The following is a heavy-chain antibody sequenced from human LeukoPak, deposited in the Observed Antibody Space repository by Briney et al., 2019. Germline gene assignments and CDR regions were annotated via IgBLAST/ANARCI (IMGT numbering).Heavy chain of an antibody. Sequence: GGSLRLSCAAPGFTFRDFSMHWVRQPPGKGLEWLSLISGDADTTHYADSVKGRFTISRDNNKNSLYLQMNGLRLDDTAFYYCAKGNNSLSYNFDYWGQGTLATVSS. J-gene: IGHJ4*01. CDR2: ISGDADTT. CDR1: GFTFRDFS. D-gene: IGHD2/OR15-2a*01. V-gene: IGHV3-43*02. CDR3: AKGNNSLSYNFDY.